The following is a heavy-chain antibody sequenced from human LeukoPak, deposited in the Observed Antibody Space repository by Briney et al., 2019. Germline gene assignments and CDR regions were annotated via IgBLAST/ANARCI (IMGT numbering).Heavy chain of an antibody. CDR2: IYYNGST. V-gene: IGHV4-30-4*01. Sequence: PSETLSLTCTVSGGSISSGNYYWSWIRQPPGKGLEWIGYIYYNGSTYYNPSLKSRVTISVDTSKNQFSLKLTSVTAADTAVYYCARETPIVVVPAAMKAFDYWGQGTLVTVSS. CDR1: GGSISSGNYY. J-gene: IGHJ4*02. CDR3: ARETPIVVVPAAMKAFDY. D-gene: IGHD2-2*01.